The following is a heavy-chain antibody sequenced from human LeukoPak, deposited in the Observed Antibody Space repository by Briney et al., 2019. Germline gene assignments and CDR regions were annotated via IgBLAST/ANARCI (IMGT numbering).Heavy chain of an antibody. Sequence: GGSLRLSCAVSGFTFSTYGMGWVRQAPGKGLEWVGFIRSKAYGGTTEYAASVKGRFTISRDDSKSIAYLQMNSLKTEDTAVYYCTMGSEWELLDGYWGQGTLVTVSS. V-gene: IGHV3-49*04. J-gene: IGHJ4*02. CDR3: TMGSEWELLDGY. D-gene: IGHD1-26*01. CDR1: GFTFSTYG. CDR2: IRSKAYGGTT.